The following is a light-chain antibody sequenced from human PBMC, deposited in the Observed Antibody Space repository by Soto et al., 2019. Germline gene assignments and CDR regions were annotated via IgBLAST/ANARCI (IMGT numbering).Light chain of an antibody. Sequence: ELVLTQSPATLSLSPGEFGPLXWRASQSVSNNYLAWYQQKPGQAPRLIIYGAYSRATGIPDRFSGSGSGTDFTLTISRLEPEDFAVYYCQQYGSSPPWTSGQGTKV. V-gene: IGKV3-20*01. CDR1: QSVSNNY. CDR2: GAY. CDR3: QQYGSSPPWT. J-gene: IGKJ1*01.